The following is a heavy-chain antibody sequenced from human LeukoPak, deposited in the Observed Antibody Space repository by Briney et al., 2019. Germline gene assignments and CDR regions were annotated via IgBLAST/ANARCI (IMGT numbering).Heavy chain of an antibody. CDR1: GFTFTSYA. Sequence: GGSLRLSCAASGFTFTSYAMSWVRQAPGKGLEWVSAISGNGGATYYADSVKGRFTISRDNSKNTLHLQMNSLRAEDTALYYCAKATTAIVVDNFFVYWGQGTLVSVSS. D-gene: IGHD3-22*01. CDR3: AKATTAIVVDNFFVY. J-gene: IGHJ4*02. V-gene: IGHV3-23*01. CDR2: ISGNGGAT.